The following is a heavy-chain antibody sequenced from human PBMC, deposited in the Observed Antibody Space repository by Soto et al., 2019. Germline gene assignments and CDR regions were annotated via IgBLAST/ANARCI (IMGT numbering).Heavy chain of an antibody. V-gene: IGHV5-51*01. Sequence: GESLKISCNGSGYSFTSYCIGLVLQMPGKGLEWMWIIYPGDSDTRYSPSFQGQVTISADKSISTAYLQWSSLKASDTAMYYCARRSWGSGWYYFDYWGQGTLVTVSS. J-gene: IGHJ4*02. D-gene: IGHD6-19*01. CDR1: GYSFTSYC. CDR2: IYPGDSDT. CDR3: ARRSWGSGWYYFDY.